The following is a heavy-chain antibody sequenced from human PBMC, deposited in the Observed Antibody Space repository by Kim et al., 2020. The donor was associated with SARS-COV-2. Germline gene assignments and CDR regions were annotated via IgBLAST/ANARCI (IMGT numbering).Heavy chain of an antibody. CDR2: LSGSGDST. J-gene: IGHJ4*02. CDR1: EFRFSTYA. V-gene: IGHV3-23*01. CDR3: AKNQVATSNIGYYFDY. Sequence: GGSLRLSCAASEFRFSTYAMSWVRQSPGKGLEWVSSLSGSGDSTYYADSVKGRFTISRDVSKNTVYLQMNSLRAEDTAVYYCAKNQVATSNIGYYFDYWGQGTLVTVSS. D-gene: IGHD5-12*01.